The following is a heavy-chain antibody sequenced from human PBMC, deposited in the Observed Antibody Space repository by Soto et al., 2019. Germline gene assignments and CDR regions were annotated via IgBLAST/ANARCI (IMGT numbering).Heavy chain of an antibody. Sequence: QVQLVQSGAEVKRPGASVKVSCRASGYTITTYAMHWVRQAPGQRLEWMGWLNAGNGATAYSEKFQDRVTITRDTSANTAYMELSSLKFEDTAVYYCARVQTGTGSYGPWGQGTLVTVSS. CDR2: LNAGNGAT. V-gene: IGHV1-3*01. D-gene: IGHD3-10*01. CDR1: GYTITTYA. CDR3: ARVQTGTGSYGP. J-gene: IGHJ5*02.